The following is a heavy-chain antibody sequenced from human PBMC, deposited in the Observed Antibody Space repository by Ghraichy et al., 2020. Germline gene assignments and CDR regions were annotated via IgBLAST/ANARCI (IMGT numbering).Heavy chain of an antibody. Sequence: GESLNISCAASGFTFSSYAMHWVRQAPGKGLEWVAVISYDGSNKYYADSVKGRFTISRDNSKNTLYLQMNSLRAEDTAVYYCARSQTPGYDFWSGYGGAFSYWCQGTLVIVS. CDR2: ISYDGSNK. CDR1: GFTFSSYA. J-gene: IGHJ4*02. CDR3: ARSQTPGYDFWSGYGGAFSY. V-gene: IGHV3-30*04. D-gene: IGHD3-3*01.